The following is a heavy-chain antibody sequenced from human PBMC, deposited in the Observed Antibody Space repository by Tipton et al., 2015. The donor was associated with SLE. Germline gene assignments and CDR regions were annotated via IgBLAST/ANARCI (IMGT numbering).Heavy chain of an antibody. CDR3: VRMGDRWYFDL. Sequence: TLSLTCTVSGGSISSGGHYWTWIRQHPGKGLEFIAFIYFSGRTYYSPSLKSRVTISVDTSENQFSLKLSSVTAADTAVYYCVRMGDRWYFDLWGRGTLLTVSS. D-gene: IGHD3-16*01. J-gene: IGHJ2*01. CDR2: IYFSGRT. CDR1: GGSISSGGHY. V-gene: IGHV4-31*03.